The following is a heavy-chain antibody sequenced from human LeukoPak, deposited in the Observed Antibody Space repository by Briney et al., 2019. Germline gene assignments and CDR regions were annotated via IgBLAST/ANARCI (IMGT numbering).Heavy chain of an antibody. CDR1: GDSVSSNSAA. V-gene: IGHV6-1*01. D-gene: IGHD2-2*01. CDR3: ARAQPAGVGNWFDP. J-gene: IGHJ5*02. Sequence: SQTLSLTCAISGDSVSSNSAAWNWIRQSPSRGLEWLERTYYRSKWYNDYALSVKSRITINPDTSKNQFSLQLNSVTPEDTAVYYCARAQPAGVGNWFDPWGQGTLVTVSS. CDR2: TYYRSKWYN.